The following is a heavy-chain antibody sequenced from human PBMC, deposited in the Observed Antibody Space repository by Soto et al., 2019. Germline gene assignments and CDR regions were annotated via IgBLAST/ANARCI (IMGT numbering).Heavy chain of an antibody. D-gene: IGHD2-21*02. CDR1: GFTFSSYG. CDR3: AKDIRYGGNSGLADY. Sequence: PRGSLRLSCVVSGFTFSSYGMNWVRQAPGKGLEWVATISFDGSNKNYADSVKGRFTISRDNSENTLYMQMNSLRPEDTAVYYCAKDIRYGGNSGLADYWGQGTLVTVSS. CDR2: ISFDGSNK. V-gene: IGHV3-30*18. J-gene: IGHJ4*02.